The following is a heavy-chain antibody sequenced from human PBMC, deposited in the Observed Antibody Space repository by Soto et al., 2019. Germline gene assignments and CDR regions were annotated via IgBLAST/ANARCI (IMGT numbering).Heavy chain of an antibody. J-gene: IGHJ4*02. D-gene: IGHD6-19*01. CDR3: AVRLIEGAEWIHX. V-gene: IGHV4-4*02. CDR2: IYHSGAT. Sequence: ADTLSLTFVVSGVSISNNNWWTWVRQPPGKGLEWISEIYHSGATNYNPSLRSRVTLSVDKSNNQVSLRLNSVTAADTAVYYCAVRLIEGAEWIHXWGPGTTVTVSX. CDR1: GVSISNNNW.